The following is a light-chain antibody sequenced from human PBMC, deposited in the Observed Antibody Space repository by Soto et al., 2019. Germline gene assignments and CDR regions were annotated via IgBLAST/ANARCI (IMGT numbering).Light chain of an antibody. CDR2: GAS. CDR1: QSVSSN. CDR3: QQYNYWWT. J-gene: IGKJ1*01. V-gene: IGKV3-15*01. Sequence: EIVMTQSPATLSVSPGERATLSCRASQSVSSNLAWYKQHPGQAPRLLIYGASTRATGIPARFSGSGSGTEFTLTISSLQSEDFAVYYCQQYNYWWTFGQGTKVEIK.